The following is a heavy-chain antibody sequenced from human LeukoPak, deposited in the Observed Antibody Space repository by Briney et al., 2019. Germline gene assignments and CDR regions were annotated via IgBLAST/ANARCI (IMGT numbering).Heavy chain of an antibody. D-gene: IGHD6-19*01. V-gene: IGHV1-8*03. CDR2: MNPNSGNT. J-gene: IGHJ5*02. Sequence: ASVKVSCKASGYTFTGYYMHWVRQAPGQGLEWMGWMNPNSGNTGYAQKFQGRVTITRNTSISTAYMELSSLRSEDTAVYYCARDYSSGWYEFDPWGQGTLVTVSS. CDR3: ARDYSSGWYEFDP. CDR1: GYTFTGYY.